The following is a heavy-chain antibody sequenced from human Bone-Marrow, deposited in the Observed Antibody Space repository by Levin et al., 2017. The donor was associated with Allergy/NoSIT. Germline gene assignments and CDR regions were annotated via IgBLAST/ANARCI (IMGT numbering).Heavy chain of an antibody. J-gene: IGHJ3*01. D-gene: IGHD2-15*01. Sequence: ASVKVSCKASGYSFTRYYIHWVRQAPGQGLEWMGIVDPSSDYASYVQKFQGRVTVTRDTSTSTVYMELSSLRSDDTAVYYCARPRRGGRHSDDAFGVWGKGTMVTVSS. CDR1: GYSFTRYY. V-gene: IGHV1-46*01. CDR3: ARPRRGGRHSDDAFGV. CDR2: VDPSSDYA.